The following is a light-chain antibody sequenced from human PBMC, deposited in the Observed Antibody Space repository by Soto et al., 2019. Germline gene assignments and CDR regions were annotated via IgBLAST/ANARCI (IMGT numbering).Light chain of an antibody. V-gene: IGLV1-51*02. CDR2: ENN. CDR1: SSNIGNSH. CDR3: GTWDSGLSGVV. Sequence: QSVLTQPPSVSAAPGQKVTISCSGSSSNIGNSHVSWYQQLPGTAPKLLIYENNKRPSGIPDRFSGSKSGTSATLGITGLQTGDEADYYCGTWDSGLSGVVFGGGTKLTVL. J-gene: IGLJ2*01.